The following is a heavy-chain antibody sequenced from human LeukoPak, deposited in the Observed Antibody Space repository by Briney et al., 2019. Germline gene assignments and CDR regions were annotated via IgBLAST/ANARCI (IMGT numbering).Heavy chain of an antibody. D-gene: IGHD5-12*01. CDR2: IVVGSGNT. CDR1: GFTFTSSA. V-gene: IGHV1-58*01. CDR3: AADRYSGYEPPYYYYYGMDV. J-gene: IGHJ6*02. Sequence: GASVKVSCTASGFTFTSSAVQWVRPARGQRLEWIGWIVVGSGNTNYAQKFQERVTITRDMSTSTAYMELSSLRSEDTAVYYCAADRYSGYEPPYYYYYGMDVWGQGTTVTVSS.